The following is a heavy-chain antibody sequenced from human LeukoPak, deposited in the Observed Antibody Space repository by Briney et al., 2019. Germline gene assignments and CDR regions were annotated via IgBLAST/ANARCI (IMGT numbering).Heavy chain of an antibody. CDR3: ARGGYYGSGSFPDY. CDR2: ISAYNGDT. CDR1: TYNFCSFG. V-gene: IGHV1-18*01. Sequence: ASVKVSCKASTYNFCSFGINWVRQAPGQGLEWMGWISAYNGDTNYAQKFQGRVTMTTDTSTSTAYMDLRSLTSDDTAVYYCARGGYYGSGSFPDYWGQGTLVTVSS. J-gene: IGHJ4*02. D-gene: IGHD3-10*01.